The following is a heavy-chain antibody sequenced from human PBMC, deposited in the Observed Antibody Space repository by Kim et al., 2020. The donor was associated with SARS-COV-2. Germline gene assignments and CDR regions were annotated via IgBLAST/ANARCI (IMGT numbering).Heavy chain of an antibody. Sequence: NPSLKVRVTISFDTSKIQFSLKLTSLTAADAAVYFCARAADVRAWYVPYWGQGTLVTVSS. J-gene: IGHJ4*02. V-gene: IGHV4-34*01. D-gene: IGHD6-19*01. CDR3: ARAADVRAWYVPY.